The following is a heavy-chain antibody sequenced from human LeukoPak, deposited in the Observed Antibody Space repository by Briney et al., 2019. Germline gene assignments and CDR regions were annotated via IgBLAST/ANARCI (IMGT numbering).Heavy chain of an antibody. Sequence: ASVKVSCKASGYIFTSYGITWVRQAPGQGLEWVGWISPHNGNTKYTQTLQGRVTMTTDTSTNTSYMELRTLRSDDTAVYYCARENFSFDYWGQGTLVTVSS. J-gene: IGHJ4*02. CDR3: ARENFSFDY. CDR1: GYIFTSYG. CDR2: ISPHNGNT. V-gene: IGHV1-18*01.